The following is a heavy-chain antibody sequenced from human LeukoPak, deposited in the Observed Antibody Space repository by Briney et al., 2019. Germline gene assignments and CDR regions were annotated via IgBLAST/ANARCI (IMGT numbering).Heavy chain of an antibody. CDR3: ARAVVIDY. J-gene: IGHJ4*02. CDR2: INPSGGST. CDR1: GYTFTIYY. Sequence: GASVTLSCKASGYTFTIYYSHWLRQAPGQGLEWMGIINPSGGSTSYAQKFQGRVTMTRDTSTSTVYMELSSLRSEDTAVYYCARAVVIDYWGQGTLVTVSS. V-gene: IGHV1-46*01. D-gene: IGHD4-23*01.